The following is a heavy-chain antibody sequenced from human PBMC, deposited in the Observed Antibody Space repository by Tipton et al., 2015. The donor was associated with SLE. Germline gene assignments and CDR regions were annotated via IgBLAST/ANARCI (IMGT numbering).Heavy chain of an antibody. D-gene: IGHD2-8*02. CDR3: AKQGRKLVVYAMGVDY. Sequence: SLRLSCAASGFTFSSYGMHWVRQAPGKGLEWVAFIRYDGSNKYYADSVKGRFTISRDNSKNTLYLQMNSLRAEDTAVYYCAKQGRKLVVYAMGVDYWGQGTLVTVSS. V-gene: IGHV3-30*02. J-gene: IGHJ4*02. CDR2: IRYDGSNK. CDR1: GFTFSSYG.